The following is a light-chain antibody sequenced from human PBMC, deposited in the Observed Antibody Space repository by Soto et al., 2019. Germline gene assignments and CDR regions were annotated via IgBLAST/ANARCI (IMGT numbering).Light chain of an antibody. CDR2: GAS. Sequence: EIVLTQSPGTLSLSPGERATLSCRASQSVSSSYLAWYQQKPGQAPRLLIYGASSRATGIPDRFSGSGSGTDFTLTSSRLEPDDFAVYYCQQYDRSLTFGPGTKVDIK. J-gene: IGKJ3*01. CDR3: QQYDRSLT. V-gene: IGKV3-20*01. CDR1: QSVSSSY.